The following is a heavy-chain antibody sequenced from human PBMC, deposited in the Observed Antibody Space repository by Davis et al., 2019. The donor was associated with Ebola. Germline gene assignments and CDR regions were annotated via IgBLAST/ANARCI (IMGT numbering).Heavy chain of an antibody. CDR3: ARGPRGYCSLYYDGMDV. Sequence: SETLSLTCTVSGGSISSYYWSWIRQPPGKGLEWIGYIYYSGSTNYNPSLKSRVTISVDPSKNQFPLKLGSVTAADTAVYYCARGPRGYCSLYYDGMDVWGQGTTVTVSS. J-gene: IGHJ6*02. CDR1: GGSISSYY. CDR2: IYYSGST. D-gene: IGHD2-21*01. V-gene: IGHV4-59*01.